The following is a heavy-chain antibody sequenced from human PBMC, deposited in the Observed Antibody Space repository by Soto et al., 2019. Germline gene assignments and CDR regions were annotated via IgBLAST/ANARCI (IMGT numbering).Heavy chain of an antibody. Sequence: LRLSCAASGFTFSSYAMSWVRQAPGKGLEWVSAISGSGGNTYYAASVKGRFTISRDNSKNTLYLQMSSLRAEDTAVYYCAKGGEGYCSGTSCLYHMDAWGKGTTVTVSS. CDR3: AKGGEGYCSGTSCLYHMDA. CDR2: ISGSGGNT. J-gene: IGHJ6*03. CDR1: GFTFSSYA. V-gene: IGHV3-23*01. D-gene: IGHD2-15*01.